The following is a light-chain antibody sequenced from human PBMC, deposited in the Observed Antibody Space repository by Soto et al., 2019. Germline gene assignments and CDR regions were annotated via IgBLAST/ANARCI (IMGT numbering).Light chain of an antibody. CDR2: DAS. CDR1: QSVSRY. CDR3: QQRSNWPPLT. V-gene: IGKV3-11*01. J-gene: IGKJ4*01. Sequence: EFVLTPSPATLSLSPGERATLSCRACQSVSRYLAWYRHKPGQDPRLLISDASNMATGIPARFSGSGSGTNFTLTISSLEPEDFGVYFCQQRSNWPPLTFGGGTKVDI.